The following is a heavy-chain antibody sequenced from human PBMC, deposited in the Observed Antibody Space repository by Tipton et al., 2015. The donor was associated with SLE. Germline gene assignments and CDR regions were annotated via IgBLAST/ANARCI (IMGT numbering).Heavy chain of an antibody. CDR3: ARGSYGTDAFDI. CDR1: GDSISRYY. J-gene: IGHJ3*02. D-gene: IGHD3-10*01. CDR2: IYSSGST. Sequence: TLSLTCTVSGDSISRYYWNWIRQPPGKGLEWIGYIYSSGSTNYNPSLKSRVTISMDTPRNQFSLNLHSVTAADTAVYYCARGSYGTDAFDIWGQGTMVTVSS. V-gene: IGHV4-59*01.